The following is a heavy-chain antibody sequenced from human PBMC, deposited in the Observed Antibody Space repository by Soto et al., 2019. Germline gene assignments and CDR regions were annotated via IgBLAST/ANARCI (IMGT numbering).Heavy chain of an antibody. D-gene: IGHD2-15*01. CDR2: IYPSDSDI. V-gene: IGHV5-51*01. Sequence: GESLKISCQGSGYTFTSYWIGWVRQMPGEGLEWMGVIYPSDSDIRYSPSFQGRVTISADKSITTAYLQWSSLKAADTAMYYCVRSGTSSGRFSDYWGQGTLVTVSA. CDR3: VRSGTSSGRFSDY. CDR1: GYTFTSYW. J-gene: IGHJ4*02.